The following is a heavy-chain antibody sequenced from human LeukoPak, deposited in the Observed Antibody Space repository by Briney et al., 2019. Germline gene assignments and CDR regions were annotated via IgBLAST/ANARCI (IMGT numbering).Heavy chain of an antibody. CDR2: INQDGSEN. J-gene: IGHJ1*01. D-gene: IGHD2-2*02. V-gene: IGHV3-7*01. CDR3: AREVYCSSTSCYTGYFQH. CDR1: GFTFSSYW. Sequence: PTGGSLRLSCAASGFTFSSYWMSWVRQAPGKGLEWVANINQDGSENYYVDSVKGRFTISGDNAKNSLYLQMNSLRAEDTAVYYCAREVYCSSTSCYTGYFQHWGQGTLVTVSS.